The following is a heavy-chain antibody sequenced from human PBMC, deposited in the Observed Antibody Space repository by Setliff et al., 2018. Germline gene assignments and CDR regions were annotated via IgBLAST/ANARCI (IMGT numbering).Heavy chain of an antibody. V-gene: IGHV4-61*09. CDR2: IYIGGSA. CDR1: GGSISSSSYY. D-gene: IGHD3-10*01. J-gene: IGHJ6*02. CDR3: ARGRFDGWSFEYYGMDV. Sequence: PSETLSLTCTVSGGSISSSSYYWGWIRQPAGKGLEWIGHIYIGGSANYNPSLKSRVTMSIDTSKNQFSLKLNSVTAADTAVYYCARGRFDGWSFEYYGMDVWGRGTTVTVSS.